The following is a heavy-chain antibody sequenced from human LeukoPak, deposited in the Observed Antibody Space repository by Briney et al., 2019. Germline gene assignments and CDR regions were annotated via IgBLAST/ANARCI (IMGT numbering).Heavy chain of an antibody. J-gene: IGHJ4*02. Sequence: SETLSLTCTVSGGSISTYYWNWIRQAPGKGLEWLGYIYNIGRTNHNPSLRNRVTMSLDTSTNQFSLKMSSLTAADTAVYYCARSADIQYFDYWGQGTLVTVSS. CDR3: ARSADIQYFDY. CDR1: GGSISTYY. CDR2: IYNIGRT. V-gene: IGHV4-4*08. D-gene: IGHD2-2*01.